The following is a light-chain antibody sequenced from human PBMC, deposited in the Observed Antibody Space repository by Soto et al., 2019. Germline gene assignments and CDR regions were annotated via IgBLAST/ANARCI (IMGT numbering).Light chain of an antibody. Sequence: DLQMTQSPSSLSASIGDRITITCRASQSISTYLNWYQQKPGKAPRLLIYGASTPQNGVPSRFRGSGSATDYTLTISSLQPEDFATYYCQQSFITPPLTFGGGTKVEMK. V-gene: IGKV1-39*01. CDR1: QSISTY. CDR3: QQSFITPPLT. J-gene: IGKJ4*01. CDR2: GAS.